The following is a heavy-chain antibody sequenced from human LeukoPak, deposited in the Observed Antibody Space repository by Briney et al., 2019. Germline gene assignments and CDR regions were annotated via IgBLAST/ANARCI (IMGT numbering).Heavy chain of an antibody. CDR2: ISWNSGSI. V-gene: IGHV3-9*01. CDR1: GFTFSSYA. CDR3: AKTYYYDSSALTTGYYFDY. D-gene: IGHD3-22*01. J-gene: IGHJ4*02. Sequence: GGSLRLSCAASGFTFSSYAMSWVRQAPGKGLEWVSGISWNSGSIGYADSVKGRFTISRDNAKNSLYLQMNSLRAEDTALYYCAKTYYYDSSALTTGYYFDYWGQGTLVTVSS.